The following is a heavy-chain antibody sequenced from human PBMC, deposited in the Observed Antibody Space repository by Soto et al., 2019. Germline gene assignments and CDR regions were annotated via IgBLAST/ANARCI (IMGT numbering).Heavy chain of an antibody. CDR1: GFTFSGYW. CDR2: IDGDGTST. J-gene: IGHJ5*02. D-gene: IGHD4-4*01. CDR3: ARDPRNLGLDP. Sequence: GGSLRLSCAASGFTFSGYWTYWVRQSPGKGLVWVSRIDGDGTSTGYADSVKGRFTISRDNAKNTLYLQMNSLRAEDTAVYYCARDPRNLGLDPWGLGT. V-gene: IGHV3-74*01.